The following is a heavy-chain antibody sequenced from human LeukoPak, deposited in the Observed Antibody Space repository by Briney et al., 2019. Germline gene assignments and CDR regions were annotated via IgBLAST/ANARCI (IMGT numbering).Heavy chain of an antibody. J-gene: IGHJ4*02. D-gene: IGHD2-15*01. CDR1: GFTFSTYW. CDR3: ARGGQGYCSGGGCYPFDY. CDR2: IDSDGRST. V-gene: IGHV3-74*01. Sequence: GGSLRLSCAASGFTFSTYWMHWVRQVPGKGLVWVPRIDSDGRSTNYADSVKGRFTMSRDNAKDTLYLQMNSLRAEDTAVYYCARGGQGYCSGGGCYPFDYWGQGTLVTVSS.